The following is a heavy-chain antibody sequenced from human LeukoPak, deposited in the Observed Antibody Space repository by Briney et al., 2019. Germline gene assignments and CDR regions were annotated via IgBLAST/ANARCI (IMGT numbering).Heavy chain of an antibody. CDR3: ARRGANSGHTFDY. CDR2: ISSSSSYI. Sequence: GGSLRLSCAASGFTFSTYSINWVRQAPGKGLEWVSSISSSSSYIYYADSVKGRFTISRDNAKNSLYLQMNSLRADDTVVYYCARRGANSGHTFDYWGQGTLVSVSS. CDR1: GFTFSTYS. D-gene: IGHD5-12*01. V-gene: IGHV3-21*04. J-gene: IGHJ4*02.